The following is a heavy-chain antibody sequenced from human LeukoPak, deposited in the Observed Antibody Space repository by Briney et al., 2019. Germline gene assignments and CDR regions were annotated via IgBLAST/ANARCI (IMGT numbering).Heavy chain of an antibody. CDR1: GFTFSTYA. CDR3: AKEFYFATAV. J-gene: IGHJ6*02. D-gene: IGHD2-15*01. CDR2: ISGSGGST. Sequence: PGGSLRLSCAASGFTFSTYAMSWVRQSPGKGLEWVSTISGSGGSTYYADFVKGRFTISRDNSKNALYLQMNSLRAEDTAVYYCAKEFYFATAVWGQGTTVTVS. V-gene: IGHV3-23*01.